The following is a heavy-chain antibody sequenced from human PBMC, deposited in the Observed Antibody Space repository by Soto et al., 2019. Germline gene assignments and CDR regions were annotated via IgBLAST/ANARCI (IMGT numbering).Heavy chain of an antibody. CDR3: ASPKYYYDSSGYYYGYYGMDV. J-gene: IGHJ6*02. CDR2: IYYSGST. V-gene: IGHV4-39*01. Sequence: SETLSLTCTVSGDSISSYYWGWIRQPPGKGLEWIGSIYYSGSTYYNPSLKSRVTISVDTSKNQFSLKLSSVTAADTAVYYCASPKYYYDSSGYYYGYYGMDVWGQGTTVTVSS. D-gene: IGHD3-22*01. CDR1: GDSISSYY.